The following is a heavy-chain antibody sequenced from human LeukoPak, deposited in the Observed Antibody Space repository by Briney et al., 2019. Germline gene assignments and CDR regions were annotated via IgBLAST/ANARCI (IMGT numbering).Heavy chain of an antibody. D-gene: IGHD3-10*01. CDR2: ISGTAENT. CDR1: GLTFSRYN. Sequence: GGSLRLSCAASGLTFSRYNMNWVRQAPGKGLEWVSAISGTAENTYYADSVKGRFSISRDNSRNTVHLQMNSLRPEDTAVYYCANQRGGFWGQGTLVTVSS. J-gene: IGHJ4*02. CDR3: ANQRGGF. V-gene: IGHV3-23*01.